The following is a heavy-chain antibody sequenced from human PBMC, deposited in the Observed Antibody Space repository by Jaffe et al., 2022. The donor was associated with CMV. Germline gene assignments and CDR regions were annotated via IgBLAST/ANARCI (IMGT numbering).Heavy chain of an antibody. CDR3: ARGRGGVVAAATCFDY. Sequence: QLQLQESGPGLVKPSETLSLTCTVSGGSISSSIHYWGWIRQPPGKGLEWIGSIYYSGSTYYNPSLKSRVTISVDTSKNQFSLKLSSVTAADTAIYYCARGRGGVVAAATCFDYWGQGTVVTVSS. CDR2: IYYSGST. J-gene: IGHJ4*02. V-gene: IGHV4-39*01. D-gene: IGHD2-15*01. CDR1: GGSISSSIHY.